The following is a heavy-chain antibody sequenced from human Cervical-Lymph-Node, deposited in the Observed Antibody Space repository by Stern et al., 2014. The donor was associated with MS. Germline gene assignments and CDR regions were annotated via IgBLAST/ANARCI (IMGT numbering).Heavy chain of an antibody. CDR1: GGTFSSYA. J-gene: IGHJ4*02. CDR2: IIPIFGIA. CDR3: ARAGSYWRGFDY. V-gene: IGHV1-69*17. Sequence: VQLVQSGAEVKKPGSSVKVSCKASGGTFSSYAISWVRQAPGQGLEWMGGIIPIFGIANYAQKFQGRVTIPADKSTSTAYMELSSLRSEDTAVYYCARAGSYWRGFDYWGQGTLVTVSS. D-gene: IGHD1-26*01.